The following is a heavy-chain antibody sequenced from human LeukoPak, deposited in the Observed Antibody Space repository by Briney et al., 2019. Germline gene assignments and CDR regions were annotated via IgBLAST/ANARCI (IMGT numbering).Heavy chain of an antibody. D-gene: IGHD5-18*01. CDR1: GFTFSSYA. CDR2: ISYDGSNK. V-gene: IGHV3-30*04. Sequence: GRSLRLSCAASGFTFSSYAMQWVRQAPGKGLEWVAVISYDGSNKYYADSVKGRFTISRDNSKNTLYLQMNSLRAEDTAVYYCAGEGYSYGYDYWGQGTLVTVSS. CDR3: AGEGYSYGYDY. J-gene: IGHJ4*02.